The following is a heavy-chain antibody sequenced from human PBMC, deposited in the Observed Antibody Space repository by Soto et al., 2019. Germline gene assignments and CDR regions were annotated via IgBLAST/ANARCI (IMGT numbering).Heavy chain of an antibody. CDR2: ILPMFGAV. V-gene: IGHV1-69*06. CDR3: ARPKRSGYDRGDSYYHTMDV. CDR1: GGTSSNFV. J-gene: IGHJ6*02. Sequence: QVQLVQSGTEVKTSGSSVKVSCRASGGTSSNFVITWVRQVPGQGLEWLGGILPMFGAVKYAQKFQDRLIITADRSTQTAAMQLGSLRSEDTAVYYCARPKRSGYDRGDSYYHTMDVWGHGTTVTVS. D-gene: IGHD3-3*01.